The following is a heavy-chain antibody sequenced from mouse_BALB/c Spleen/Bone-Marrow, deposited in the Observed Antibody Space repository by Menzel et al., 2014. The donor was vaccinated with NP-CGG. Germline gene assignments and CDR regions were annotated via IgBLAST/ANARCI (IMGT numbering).Heavy chain of an antibody. V-gene: IGHV4-1*02. CDR2: INPESSTI. Sequence: EVKLVESGGGLVQPGGSLRLSCTASGFDFSRYWMSWVRQAPGKGLQWIGEINPESSTINYTPSLKDKFIISRDNAKNTLYLQMNKVRSEDTALYYCATLTYYGLSDSWGQRTTLTVSS. J-gene: IGHJ2*01. CDR1: GFDFSRYW. D-gene: IGHD1-2*01. CDR3: ATLTYYGLSDS.